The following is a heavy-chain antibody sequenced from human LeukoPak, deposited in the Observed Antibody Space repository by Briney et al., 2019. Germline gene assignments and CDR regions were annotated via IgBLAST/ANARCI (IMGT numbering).Heavy chain of an antibody. CDR1: GGSISNYY. CDR3: ATRHSIGYYASPAPFDI. Sequence: SETLSLTCTVSGGSISNYYWSWIRQPPGKGLEWIGYIYYSGSTNYNPSLKSRVTISVDTSKNQFSLKLSSVTAADTAVYYCATRHSIGYYASPAPFDIWGQGTMVTVSS. V-gene: IGHV4-59*01. J-gene: IGHJ3*02. CDR2: IYYSGST. D-gene: IGHD3-22*01.